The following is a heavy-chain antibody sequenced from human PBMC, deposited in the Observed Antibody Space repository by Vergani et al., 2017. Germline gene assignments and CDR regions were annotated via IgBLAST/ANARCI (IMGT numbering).Heavy chain of an antibody. CDR2: ISWNSGSI. V-gene: IGHV3-9*01. CDR3: ARGRNDFWSGYRSEGMDV. CDR1: GFTFDDYA. Sequence: EVQLVESGGGLVQPGRSLRLSCAASGFTFDDYAMHWVRQAPGKGLEWVSGISWNSGSIGYADSVKGRFTISRDNAKNSLYLQMNSLRAEDTAVYYCARGRNDFWSGYRSEGMDVWGQGTTVTVSS. D-gene: IGHD3-3*01. J-gene: IGHJ6*02.